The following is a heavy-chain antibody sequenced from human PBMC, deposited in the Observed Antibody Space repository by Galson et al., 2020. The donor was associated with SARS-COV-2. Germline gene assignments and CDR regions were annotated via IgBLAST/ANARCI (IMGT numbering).Heavy chain of an antibody. J-gene: IGHJ4*02. V-gene: IGHV3-23*01. D-gene: IGHD4-17*01. CDR3: AKGAEYGASGADY. CDR2: ISGSGLTT. CDR1: GFTFSIFA. Sequence: GESLKISCAASGFTFSIFAMTWVRQAPGKGLEWLSTISGSGLTTYYADSVKGRFTISRDISKNTLYLQMNSLRAEDTAIYYCAKGAEYGASGADYWGQGTLVTVSS.